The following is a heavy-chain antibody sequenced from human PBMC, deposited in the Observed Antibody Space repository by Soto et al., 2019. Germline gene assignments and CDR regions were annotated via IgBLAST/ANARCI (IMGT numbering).Heavy chain of an antibody. CDR1: GYSFAGYW. V-gene: IGHV5-10-1*01. CDR2: IDPSDSQT. Sequence: GESLKISCKGSGYSFAGYWITWVRQKPGKGLEWMGRIDPSDSQTYYSPSFRGHVTISATKSITTVFLQWSSLRAEDTALYYCAKNQERELPRVIDFWGQGTLVTVSS. J-gene: IGHJ4*02. CDR3: AKNQERELPRVIDF. D-gene: IGHD1-7*01.